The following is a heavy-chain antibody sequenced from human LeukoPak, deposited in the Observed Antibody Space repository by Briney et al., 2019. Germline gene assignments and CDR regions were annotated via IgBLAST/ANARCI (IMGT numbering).Heavy chain of an antibody. Sequence: QAGGSLRLSCAASGFTFSTYGMHWVRLAPGKGLEWVAVVWYDGTNIHYVDSVRGRFTISRDNSKTTLYLQMNSLTAEDTAVYYCARGGYSGTYFFDYWGQGTPVTVSS. CDR3: ARGGYSGTYFFDY. J-gene: IGHJ4*02. CDR1: GFTFSTYG. D-gene: IGHD1-26*01. CDR2: VWYDGTNI. V-gene: IGHV3-33*01.